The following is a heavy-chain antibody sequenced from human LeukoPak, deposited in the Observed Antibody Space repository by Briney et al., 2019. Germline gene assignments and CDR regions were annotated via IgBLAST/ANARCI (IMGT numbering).Heavy chain of an antibody. V-gene: IGHV3-73*01. CDR2: IRSKANSYAT. CDR3: TRHRSSGWYNWFDP. CDR1: GFTFSSYS. D-gene: IGHD6-19*01. J-gene: IGHJ5*02. Sequence: GGSLRLSCAASGFTFSSYSMNWVRQAPGKGLEWVGRIRSKANSYATAYAASVKGRFTISRDDSKNTAYLQMNSLKTEDTAVYYCTRHRSSGWYNWFDPWGQGTLVTVSS.